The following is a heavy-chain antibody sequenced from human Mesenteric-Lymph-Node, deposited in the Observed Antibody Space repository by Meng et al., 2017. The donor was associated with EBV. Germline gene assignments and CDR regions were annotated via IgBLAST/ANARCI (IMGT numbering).Heavy chain of an antibody. CDR2: IYHGGYT. J-gene: IGHJ4*02. Sequence: LPGAGPVLGKPPGTLPLTCAVSGDSLSASNWGTWVRQPPGKGLEWIGEIYHGGYTNYNPSLKSRVTISVDMSKNQFSLKLSSVTAADTAVYYCARLLAVPGTPSNTFDFWGQGTLVTVSS. CDR1: GDSLSASNW. V-gene: IGHV4-4*03. D-gene: IGHD6-19*01. CDR3: ARLLAVPGTPSNTFDF.